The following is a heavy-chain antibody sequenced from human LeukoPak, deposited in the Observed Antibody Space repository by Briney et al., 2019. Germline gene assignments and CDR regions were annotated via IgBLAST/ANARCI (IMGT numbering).Heavy chain of an antibody. CDR1: GGTFSSYA. D-gene: IGHD2-2*01. J-gene: IGHJ6*03. CDR3: ARVVSEYQLHTYYYYYMDV. V-gene: IGHV1-69*05. CDR2: IIPIFGTA. Sequence: ASVKVSCKASGGTFSSYAISWVRQAPGQGLEWMGGIIPIFGTANYAQKFQGRVTITTDESMSTAYMELSSLRSEDTAVYYCARVVSEYQLHTYYYYYMDVWGRGTTVTVSS.